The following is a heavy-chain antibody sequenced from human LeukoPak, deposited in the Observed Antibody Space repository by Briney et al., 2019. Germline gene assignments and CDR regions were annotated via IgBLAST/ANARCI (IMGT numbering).Heavy chain of an antibody. Sequence: KVSCKASGYTFTSYGISWVGQAPGQGLEWMGGISAYNGNTNYSQKLQGRVTMTTATTPSPAYMELRSLKSVDTAVDYFSRNGLPAVDAFDIWGQGTMVTVSS. V-gene: IGHV1-18*01. CDR2: ISAYNGNT. D-gene: IGHD2-2*01. CDR3: SRNGLPAVDAFDI. CDR1: GYTFTSYG. J-gene: IGHJ3*02.